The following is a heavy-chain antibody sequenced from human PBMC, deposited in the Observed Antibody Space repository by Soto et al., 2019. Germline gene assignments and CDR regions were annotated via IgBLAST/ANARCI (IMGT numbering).Heavy chain of an antibody. CDR1: GITFSSYG. Sequence: VQLVQSGSEVKKPGASLKVSCKASGITFSSYGISWVRQAPGQGLEWMAWISIYNDNTKYAQKFQGRITMTTDTSTSTAYMELRSLRSDDTAVYYCARETYYFGSGTYDDGMDVWGQGTTVTVSS. CDR3: ARETYYFGSGTYDDGMDV. CDR2: ISIYNDNT. V-gene: IGHV1-18*04. J-gene: IGHJ6*02. D-gene: IGHD3-10*01.